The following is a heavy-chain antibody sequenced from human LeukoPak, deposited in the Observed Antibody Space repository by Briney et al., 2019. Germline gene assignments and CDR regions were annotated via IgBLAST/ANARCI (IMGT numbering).Heavy chain of an antibody. Sequence: GGSLRLSCAASGFTFSSYAMSWVRQAPGKGLEWVSAISGSGGSTYYADSVKGRFTISRDNSKNTPYLQMNSLRAEDTAVYYCAKDLGVGATNDYFDYWGQGTLVTVSS. CDR1: GFTFSSYA. D-gene: IGHD1-26*01. CDR2: ISGSGGST. V-gene: IGHV3-23*01. J-gene: IGHJ4*02. CDR3: AKDLGVGATNDYFDY.